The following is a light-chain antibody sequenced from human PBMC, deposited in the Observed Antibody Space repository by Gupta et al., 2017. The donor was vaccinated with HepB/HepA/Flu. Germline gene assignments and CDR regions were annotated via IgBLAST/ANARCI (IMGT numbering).Light chain of an antibody. Sequence: EIVLTQSPGTLSLSPGERATLSCRASQSHSSGYLAWYQQKPGQAPRLLTYGASSRATGIPDRFSGSGSGTDFTLTISRLEPEDFAVYYCQQYGGLPYTFGQGTKLEIK. CDR1: QSHSSGY. CDR2: GAS. J-gene: IGKJ2*01. CDR3: QQYGGLPYT. V-gene: IGKV3-20*01.